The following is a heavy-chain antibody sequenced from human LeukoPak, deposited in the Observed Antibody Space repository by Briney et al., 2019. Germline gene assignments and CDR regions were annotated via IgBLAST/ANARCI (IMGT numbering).Heavy chain of an antibody. CDR2: INPSGGST. D-gene: IGHD2-8*01. CDR1: GYAFTSYY. CDR3: AREEVFDYYYMDV. Sequence: ASETVSCKSSGYAFTSYYIHWVRQPPAPGLEWMGIINPSGGSTSYAQKFQGRVTMTRDMSTSTVYMELSSLRSEDTAAYYCAREEVFDYYYMDVWGKGTTVTVSS. V-gene: IGHV1-46*01. J-gene: IGHJ6*03.